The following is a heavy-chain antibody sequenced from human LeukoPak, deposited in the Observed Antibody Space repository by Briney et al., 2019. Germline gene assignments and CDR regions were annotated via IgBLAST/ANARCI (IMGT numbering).Heavy chain of an antibody. CDR2: IYYSGST. CDR1: GGSISSGDYY. CDR3: ARVGFKIRDILTGYPDY. V-gene: IGHV4-39*07. Sequence: SQTLSLTCTVSGGSISSGDYYWSWIRQPPGKGLEWIGSIYYSGSTYYNPSLKSRVTISVDTSKNQFSLKLSSVTAADTAVYYCARVGFKIRDILTGYPDYWGQGTLVTVSS. J-gene: IGHJ4*02. D-gene: IGHD3-9*01.